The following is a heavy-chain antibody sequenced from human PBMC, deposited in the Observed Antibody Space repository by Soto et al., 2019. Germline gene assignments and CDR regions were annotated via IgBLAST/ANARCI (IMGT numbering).Heavy chain of an antibody. D-gene: IGHD2-21*01. CDR1: RFPFSIYA. CDR2: ISGSGGRT. V-gene: IGHV3-23*01. CDR3: ARFLAYDAFDI. J-gene: IGHJ3*02. Sequence: GWCLRLSLSGSRFPFSIYAMNGVRQAPGKGLEWVSAISGSGGRTYYADSVKGRFTISRDNSKNTLYLQMNSLRAEDTAVYYCARFLAYDAFDIWGQGTMVTVSS.